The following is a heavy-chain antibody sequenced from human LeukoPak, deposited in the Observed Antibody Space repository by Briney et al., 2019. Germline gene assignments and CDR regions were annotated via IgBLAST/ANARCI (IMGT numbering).Heavy chain of an antibody. CDR2: ISYDGSNK. D-gene: IGHD4-17*01. CDR1: GFTFSSYA. CDR3: ARDSNDYGDFVPAY. V-gene: IGHV3-30*04. J-gene: IGHJ4*02. Sequence: PGRSLRLSCAASGFTFSSYAMHWVRRAPGKGLEWVAVISYDGSNKYYADSVKGRFTISRDNSKNTLYLQMNSLRAEDTAVYYCARDSNDYGDFVPAYWGQGTLVTVSS.